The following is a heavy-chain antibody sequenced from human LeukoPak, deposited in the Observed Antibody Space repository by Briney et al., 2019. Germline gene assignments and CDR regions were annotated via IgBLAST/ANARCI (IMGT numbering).Heavy chain of an antibody. CDR3: AKDQGQLGPWYYFDY. D-gene: IGHD6-13*01. CDR2: ISGSGGST. Sequence: GGSLRLSCAASGFTFSSYAMSWVRQAPGKGLEWVSTISGSGGSTYYADSVKGRFTISRDNSKNTLYLQMNSLRAEDTAVYYCAKDQGQLGPWYYFDYWGQGTLVTVSS. V-gene: IGHV3-23*01. J-gene: IGHJ4*02. CDR1: GFTFSSYA.